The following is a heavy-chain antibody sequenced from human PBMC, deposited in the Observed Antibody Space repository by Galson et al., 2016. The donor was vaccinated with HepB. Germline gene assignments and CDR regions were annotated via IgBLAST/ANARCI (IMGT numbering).Heavy chain of an antibody. CDR2: VYSDGST. J-gene: IGHJ6*03. CDR1: GFTVSSNH. V-gene: IGHV3-53*01. Sequence: SLRLSCAASGFTVSSNHLSWVRQAPGKGLEWVSIVYSDGSTYYSDSVRGRFTISRDNSNNIVYLQMNSLRAEDTAVYFCAKNKATARVWGHYYYYMDVWGKGTTVTVSS. CDR3: AKNKATARVWGHYYYYMDV. D-gene: IGHD3-16*01.